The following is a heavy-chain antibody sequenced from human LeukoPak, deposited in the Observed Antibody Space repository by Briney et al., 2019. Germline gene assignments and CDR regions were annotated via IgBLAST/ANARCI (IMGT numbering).Heavy chain of an antibody. V-gene: IGHV4-61*02. CDR1: GGSISSGSYY. Sequence: PSQTLSLTCTVSGGSISSGSYYWSWIRQPAGKGLEWIGRIYTSGSTNYNPSLKSRVTMSVDTSKNQFSLKLGSVTAADTAVYYCARTYYYDSSGYYGAFDIWGQGTMVTVSS. CDR2: IYTSGST. CDR3: ARTYYYDSSGYYGAFDI. D-gene: IGHD3-22*01. J-gene: IGHJ3*02.